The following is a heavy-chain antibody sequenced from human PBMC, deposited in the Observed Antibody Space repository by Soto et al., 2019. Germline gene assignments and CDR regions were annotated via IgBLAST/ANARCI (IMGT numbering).Heavy chain of an antibody. J-gene: IGHJ4*02. D-gene: IGHD6-25*01. CDR1: GGSISSGGYY. CDR2: IYYSGST. Sequence: QVQLQESGPGLVKPSQTLSLTCTVSGGSISSGGYYWSWIRQHPGKGLVWIGYIYYSGSTFYNPSIKSGVSLTVDSSKNQFSLKLSSVTAADTAVYYCARGGYVGKMDYWGQGSVFTVCS. CDR3: ARGGYVGKMDY. V-gene: IGHV4-31*03.